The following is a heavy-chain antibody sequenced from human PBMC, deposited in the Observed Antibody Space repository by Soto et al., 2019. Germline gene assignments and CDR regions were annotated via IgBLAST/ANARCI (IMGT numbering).Heavy chain of an antibody. J-gene: IGHJ5*02. CDR1: GYTFTSYA. V-gene: IGHV1-3*01. D-gene: IGHD3-10*01. Sequence: QVQLVQSGAEVKKPGASVKVSCKASGYTFTSYAMHWVRQAPGQRLEWMGWINAGNGNTKYSQKFQGRVTITRDTSASTAYMELGSLRSEDTAVYYCARGRGSGTPNWFDPWGQGTLVTVSS. CDR3: ARGRGSGTPNWFDP. CDR2: INAGNGNT.